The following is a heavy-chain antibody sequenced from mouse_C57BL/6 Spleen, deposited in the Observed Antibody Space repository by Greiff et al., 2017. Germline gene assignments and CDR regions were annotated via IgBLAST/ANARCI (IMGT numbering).Heavy chain of an antibody. J-gene: IGHJ2*01. CDR1: GFTFSSYG. D-gene: IGHD2-4*01. CDR3: ARRDYGGDYFDD. CDR2: ISRGGSYT. V-gene: IGHV5-6*02. Sequence: EVMLVESGGDLVKPGGSLKLSCAASGFTFSSYGMSWVRQTPDKRLEWVATISRGGSYTYYPDSVKGRFTFSRDNTKNTLYLQMSTVESEDTAMYNCARRDYGGDYFDDWGQGTTVTVSS.